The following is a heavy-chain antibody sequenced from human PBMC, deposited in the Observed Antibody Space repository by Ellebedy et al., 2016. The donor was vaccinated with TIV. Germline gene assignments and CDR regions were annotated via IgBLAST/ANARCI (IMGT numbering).Heavy chain of an antibody. CDR2: VRSDGTTK. D-gene: IGHD4-17*01. V-gene: IGHV3-30*02. CDR1: GFSVSG. Sequence: GESLKISCATSGFSVSGMHWVRQAPGQGLEWVAFVRSDGTTKYYLASVEGRFTISRDVSRNTLALQMNSLRTEDTGVYYCVKGAYPVPTVMAVWGQGTMVIVSS. CDR3: VKGAYPVPTVMAV. J-gene: IGHJ6*02.